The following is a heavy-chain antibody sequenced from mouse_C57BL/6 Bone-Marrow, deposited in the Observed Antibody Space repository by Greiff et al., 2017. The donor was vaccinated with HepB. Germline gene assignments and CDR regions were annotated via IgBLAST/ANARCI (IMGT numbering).Heavy chain of an antibody. Sequence: QVQLKQPGAELVTPGASVSMSCKASGYSFTSYWITWVKQRPGQGLEWIGDIYPGCGSTNYNAKFKSKATLTVDSSSSTAYMQLSSLTSEDSSVYYCCLPPCFAYWGQGTLVTVSA. CDR2: IYPGCGST. J-gene: IGHJ3*01. CDR1: GYSFTSYW. V-gene: IGHV1-55*01. D-gene: IGHD2-10*01. CDR3: CLPPCFAY.